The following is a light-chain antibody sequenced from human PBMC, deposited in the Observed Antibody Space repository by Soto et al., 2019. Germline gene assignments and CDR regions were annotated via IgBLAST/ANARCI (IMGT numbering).Light chain of an antibody. V-gene: IGKV1-39*01. J-gene: IGKJ2*01. CDR2: AAS. CDR3: QESYRTPRT. CDR1: QTINAY. Sequence: DIQMTQSPSSLSASVGDRVTITCRASQTINAYLNWYQQKPGKAPKLLIYAASSLQSGVPSRFSGSGSGTDCTLTISRLQPEDCATYYCQESYRTPRTFGQGTRLEI.